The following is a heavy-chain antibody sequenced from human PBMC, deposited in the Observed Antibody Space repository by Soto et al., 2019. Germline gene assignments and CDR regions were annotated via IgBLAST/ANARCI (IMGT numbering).Heavy chain of an antibody. J-gene: IGHJ6*02. CDR2: INPGDSET. CDR1: GYSFTSYW. D-gene: IGHD3-3*01. CDR3: ARHATYYEMDV. Sequence: GESLKISCKGSGYSFTSYWIAWVRQMPGKGLEWMAIINPGDSETKYSPSFQGQVTISADKSINTAYLQWSSLKASDTAMYYCARHATYYEMDVWGPGTTVTVSS. V-gene: IGHV5-51*01.